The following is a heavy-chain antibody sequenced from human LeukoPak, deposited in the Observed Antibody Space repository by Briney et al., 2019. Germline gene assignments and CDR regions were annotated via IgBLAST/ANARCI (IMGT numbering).Heavy chain of an antibody. J-gene: IGHJ4*02. D-gene: IGHD3-22*01. CDR3: ATESPYYYDSSGYYRLDY. CDR2: FDPEDGET. CDR1: GYTLTELS. Sequence: ASVKVSCKVSGYTLTELSTHWVRQAPGKGLEWMGGFDPEDGETIYAQKFQGRVTMTEDTSTDTAYMELSSLRSEDTAVYYCATESPYYYDSSGYYRLDYWGQGTLVTVSS. V-gene: IGHV1-24*01.